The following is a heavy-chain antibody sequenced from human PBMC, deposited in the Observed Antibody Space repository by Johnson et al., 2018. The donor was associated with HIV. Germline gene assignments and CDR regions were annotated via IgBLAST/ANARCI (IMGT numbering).Heavy chain of an antibody. Sequence: VQLVESGGGLVKPGGSLRLSCAASGFTFSNAWMHWVRQAPGKGLIWVACIKTDGSDTNYADSVKGRFSISRDNAKNTVYLQMDSLRDEDMAVYYCARGALGSFDIWGQGTMVTVSA. J-gene: IGHJ3*02. CDR1: GFTFSNAW. CDR2: IKTDGSDT. D-gene: IGHD3-10*01. CDR3: ARGALGSFDI. V-gene: IGHV3-74*02.